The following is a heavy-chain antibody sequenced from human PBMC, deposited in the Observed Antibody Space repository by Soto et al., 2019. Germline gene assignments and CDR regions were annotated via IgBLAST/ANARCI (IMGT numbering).Heavy chain of an antibody. CDR3: ARGLKPRETYYYYMDV. CDR2: MNPNSGNT. CDR1: GYTFTSYD. D-gene: IGHD1-26*01. V-gene: IGHV1-8*01. J-gene: IGHJ6*03. Sequence: QVQLVQSGAEVKKPGASVKVSCKASGYTFTSYDINWVRQATGQGLEWMGWMNPNSGNTGYAQKFQGRVNMTRNTSISTAYMELSSLRSEDTAVYYCARGLKPRETYYYYMDVWGKGTTVTVAS.